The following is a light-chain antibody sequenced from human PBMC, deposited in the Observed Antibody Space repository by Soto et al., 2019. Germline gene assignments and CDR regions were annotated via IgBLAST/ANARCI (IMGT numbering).Light chain of an antibody. CDR3: MQALQSWT. CDR1: QSLLHSNGYNY. V-gene: IGKV2-28*01. CDR2: LGS. J-gene: IGKJ1*01. Sequence: DIVLTQSPLSLPVTPGEPASISCRSSQSLLHSNGYNYLDWYLQKPGQSPQLPIYLGSNRASGVPDRFSGSGSGTDFTLKISRVEADDIGVYYCMQALQSWTFGQGTKVDIK.